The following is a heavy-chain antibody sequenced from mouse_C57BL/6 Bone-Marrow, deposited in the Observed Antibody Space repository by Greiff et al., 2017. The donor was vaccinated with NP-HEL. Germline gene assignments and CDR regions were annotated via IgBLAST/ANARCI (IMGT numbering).Heavy chain of an antibody. Sequence: EVKLQESGAELVRPGASVKLSCTASGFNIKDDYMHWVKQRPEQGLEWIGWIDPENGDTEYASKFQGKATITADTSSNTAYLQLSSPTSEDTAVYYCTFYDYDGMDYWGQGTSVTVSS. CDR2: IDPENGDT. V-gene: IGHV14-4*01. D-gene: IGHD2-4*01. J-gene: IGHJ4*01. CDR3: TFYDYDGMDY. CDR1: GFNIKDDY.